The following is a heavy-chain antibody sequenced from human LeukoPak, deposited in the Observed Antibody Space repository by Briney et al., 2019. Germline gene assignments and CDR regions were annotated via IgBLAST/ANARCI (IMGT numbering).Heavy chain of an antibody. J-gene: IGHJ6*03. CDR3: ARRGVYYSNYRFSDLYYMDV. V-gene: IGHV3-23*01. D-gene: IGHD4-11*01. CDR1: GFTFSNYA. CDR2: IGGSGGST. Sequence: GGSLRLSCAASGFTFSNYAMSWVRQAPGKGLEWVSAIGGSGGSTYYADSVKGRFTLSRDNPQNTLYLQMNSLRAEDPAVYYCARRGVYYSNYRFSDLYYMDVWGKGTTVTVSS.